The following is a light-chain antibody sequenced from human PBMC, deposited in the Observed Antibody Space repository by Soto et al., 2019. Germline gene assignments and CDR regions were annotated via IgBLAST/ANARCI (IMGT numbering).Light chain of an antibody. Sequence: VLTQSPGTLSLSPGERATLSCRASQSLSSSFLAWYQKKPGLAPRLLLYGASNRATGTPDRFSGSGSETDFTLSISRLEHEDFAVYFCLQYASPLYTFGQGTKMEIK. CDR1: QSLSSSF. V-gene: IGKV3-20*01. CDR3: LQYASPLYT. J-gene: IGKJ2*01. CDR2: GAS.